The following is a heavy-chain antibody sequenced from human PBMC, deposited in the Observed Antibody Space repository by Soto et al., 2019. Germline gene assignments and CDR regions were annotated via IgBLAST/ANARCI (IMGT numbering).Heavy chain of an antibody. Sequence: QVQLQQWGAGLLKPLETLSLTCAVYGGSFSDYYWSWIRQRPGKGLEWVGEINHGGSTNYSPSLKSRFTITVDTAKNKFSLKLSTVTAADTAVYYCAGLTAVEPGRWGGYFYDYMDVWGKGATVTVSS. V-gene: IGHV4-34*01. J-gene: IGHJ6*03. CDR1: GGSFSDYY. CDR3: AGLTAVEPGRWGGYFYDYMDV. CDR2: INHGGST. D-gene: IGHD2-2*01.